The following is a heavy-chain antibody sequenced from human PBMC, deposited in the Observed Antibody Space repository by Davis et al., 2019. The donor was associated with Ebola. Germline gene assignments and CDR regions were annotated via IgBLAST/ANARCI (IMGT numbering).Heavy chain of an antibody. CDR1: GFTFSDYY. D-gene: IGHD3-3*01. CDR3: ARDLAYYDFWSGYPSYYYGVDV. Sequence: PGGSLRLSCAASGFTFSDYYMSWIRQAPGKGLEWVSYISSSGSTIHLADSVKGRFTISRDNAKNSLYLQMNSLRAEDTAVYYCARDLAYYDFWSGYPSYYYGVDVWGQGTTDTVSS. J-gene: IGHJ6*02. V-gene: IGHV3-11*01. CDR2: ISSSGSTI.